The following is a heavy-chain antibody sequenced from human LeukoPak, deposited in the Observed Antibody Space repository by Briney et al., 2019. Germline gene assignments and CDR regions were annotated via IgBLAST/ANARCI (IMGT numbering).Heavy chain of an antibody. J-gene: IGHJ4*02. D-gene: IGHD3-3*01. CDR3: ASLATFWSGYSIDY. CDR2: ISSSSSYI. V-gene: IGHV3-21*01. Sequence: GGSLRLSCAASGFTFSSYSMNWVRQAPGKGLEWVSSISSSSSYIYYADSVKGRFTISRDNAKNSLYLQMNSLRAEDTAVYCCASLATFWSGYSIDYWGQGTLVTVSS. CDR1: GFTFSSYS.